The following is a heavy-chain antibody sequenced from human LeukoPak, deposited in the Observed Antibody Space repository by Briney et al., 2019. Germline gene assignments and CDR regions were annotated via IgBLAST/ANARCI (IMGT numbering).Heavy chain of an antibody. CDR1: GYSISSGYY. V-gene: IGHV4-38-2*01. Sequence: PSETLSLTCAVSGYSISSGYYWGWIRHAPGKGLEWMGIIYHSGSTYYIPPLKCPLTISVDTSKNQFSLKLSSVTAADTAVYYCARQLSIKPPSEYFQHWGQGTLVTVSS. D-gene: IGHD2/OR15-2a*01. CDR3: ARQLSIKPPSEYFQH. J-gene: IGHJ1*01. CDR2: IYHSGST.